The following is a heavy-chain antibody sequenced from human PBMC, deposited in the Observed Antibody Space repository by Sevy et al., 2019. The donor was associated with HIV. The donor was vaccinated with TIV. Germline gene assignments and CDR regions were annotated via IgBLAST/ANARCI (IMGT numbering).Heavy chain of an antibody. CDR3: ARGTALGWFDP. CDR1: GLTFDSYW. Sequence: GGSLRLSCAASGLTFDSYWLHWVRQDPWKGLEWVSCVDIDGSRTEYADSVKGRFTISRDNAKNMLYLEMNSLRVEDTAEYYCARGTALGWFDPWGQGTQVTVSS. CDR2: VDIDGSRT. J-gene: IGHJ5*02. D-gene: IGHD5-18*01. V-gene: IGHV3-74*01.